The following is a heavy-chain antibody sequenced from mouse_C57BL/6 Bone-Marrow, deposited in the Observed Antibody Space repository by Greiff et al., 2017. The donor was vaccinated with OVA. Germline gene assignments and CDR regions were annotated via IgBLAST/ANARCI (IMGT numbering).Heavy chain of an antibody. Sequence: EVKLVESGEGLVKPGGSLKLSCAASGFTFSSYAMSWVRQTPEKRLAWVAYISSGGDYIYYADTVKGRFTIARDNARNTLYRQMSSLKSEDTARYYSTRGSYYYGSRGDENFDYWGQGTTRTVSS. CDR1: GFTFSSYA. D-gene: IGHD1-1*01. CDR2: ISSGGDYI. V-gene: IGHV5-9-1*02. J-gene: IGHJ2*01. CDR3: TRGSYYYGSRGDENFDY.